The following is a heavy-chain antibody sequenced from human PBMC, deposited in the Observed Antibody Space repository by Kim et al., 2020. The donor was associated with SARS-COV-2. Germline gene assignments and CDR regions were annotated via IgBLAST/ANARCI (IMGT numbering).Heavy chain of an antibody. V-gene: IGHV3-23*01. CDR3: AKDLWVATILTSYFDY. D-gene: IGHD5-12*01. Sequence: GGSLRLSCAASGLTFSSYAMSWVRQAPGKGLEWVSGITGSGDNTYYADSVKGRFTISRDNSKNTLYLQMNSLRVEDTAIYYCAKDLWVATILTSYFDYWGQGTLVPVSS. J-gene: IGHJ4*01. CDR1: GLTFSSYA. CDR2: ITGSGDNT.